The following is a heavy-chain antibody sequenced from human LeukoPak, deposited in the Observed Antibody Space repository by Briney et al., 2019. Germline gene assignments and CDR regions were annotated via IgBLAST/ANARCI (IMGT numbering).Heavy chain of an antibody. Sequence: GGSLRLSCAASGFTFSAYWMSWVRQAPGKGLEWLANIKQDGSDKQYVDSVKGRFAISRDNAKTSVYLQMNSLRAEDTALYYCVSTTRSSPFDNWGQRTMVTVSS. D-gene: IGHD1-1*01. CDR3: VSTTRSSPFDN. CDR1: GFTFSAYW. V-gene: IGHV3-7*01. J-gene: IGHJ4*02. CDR2: IKQDGSDK.